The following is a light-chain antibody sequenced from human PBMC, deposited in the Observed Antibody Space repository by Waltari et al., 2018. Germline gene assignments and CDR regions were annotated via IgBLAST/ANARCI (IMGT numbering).Light chain of an antibody. CDR2: NNN. V-gene: IGLV1-47*01. CDR1: SSNIGGNY. J-gene: IGLJ2*01. Sequence: QSVLTQPPSASGTPGQRVSISCSGSSSNIGGNYVYWYLQVPGTAPKLLIYNNNGRPSGVSDRFSCSKSGTSASLAISGLRSEDEADYYCAAWDDSLGGLVFGGGTKVTVL. CDR3: AAWDDSLGGLV.